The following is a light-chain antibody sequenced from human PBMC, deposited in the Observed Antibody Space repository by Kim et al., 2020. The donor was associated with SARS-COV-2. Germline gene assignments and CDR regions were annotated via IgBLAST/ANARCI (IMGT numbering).Light chain of an antibody. J-gene: IGKJ2*01. CDR1: QIINDNY. Sequence: LSPGERATLSRRADQIINDNYIAWYQQKPGQAPRLLIYGASSRAVGIPDRFSGSGSGTDFTLTVSGLELEDFAVYHCQQYGTAPGTFGQGTKLEI. V-gene: IGKV3-20*01. CDR2: GAS. CDR3: QQYGTAPGT.